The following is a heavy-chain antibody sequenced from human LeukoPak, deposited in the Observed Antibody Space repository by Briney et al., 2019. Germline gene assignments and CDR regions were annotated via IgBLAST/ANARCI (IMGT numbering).Heavy chain of an antibody. D-gene: IGHD3-22*01. CDR3: ARDDVGYYDSSGYYNWFDP. Sequence: ASVKVSCKASGGTFSSYAISWVRQAPGQGLEWMGGIITIFGTANYAQKFQGRVTITTDESTSTAYMELSSLRSEDTAVYYCARDDVGYYDSSGYYNWFDPWGQGTLVTVSS. CDR2: IITIFGTA. V-gene: IGHV1-69*05. CDR1: GGTFSSYA. J-gene: IGHJ5*02.